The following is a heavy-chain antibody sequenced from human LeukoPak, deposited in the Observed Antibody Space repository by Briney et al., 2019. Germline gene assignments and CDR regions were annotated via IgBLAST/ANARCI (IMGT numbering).Heavy chain of an antibody. CDR2: INPNSGGT. CDR1: GGTFSSYA. Sequence: GASVKVSCKASGGTFSSYAISWVRQAPGQGLEWMGWINPNSGGTNYAQKFQGRVTMTRDTSISTAYMELTRLRSDDTAVYYCARGQIDIGAFDYWGQGTLVTVSS. V-gene: IGHV1-2*02. J-gene: IGHJ4*02. D-gene: IGHD2-15*01. CDR3: ARGQIDIGAFDY.